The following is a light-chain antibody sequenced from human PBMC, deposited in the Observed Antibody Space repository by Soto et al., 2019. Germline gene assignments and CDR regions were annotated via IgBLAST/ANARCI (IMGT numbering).Light chain of an antibody. Sequence: QSALTQPASVSGSPGQSITISCTGTSSDVGSYNLVSWYQQHPGKAPNLMIYEGSKRPSGVSNRFSGSKSGNTASLTISGLQAEDEADYYCCSYAGSSTLVVFGGETKLTVL. V-gene: IGLV2-23*01. CDR1: SSDVGSYNL. J-gene: IGLJ2*01. CDR2: EGS. CDR3: CSYAGSSTLVV.